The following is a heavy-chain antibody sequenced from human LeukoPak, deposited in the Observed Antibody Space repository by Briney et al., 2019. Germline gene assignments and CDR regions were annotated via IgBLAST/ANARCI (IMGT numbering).Heavy chain of an antibody. CDR1: GFTFSSYW. J-gene: IGHJ4*02. CDR2: INSDGSST. Sequence: GGSLRLSCAASGFTFSSYWMHWVRQAPGKGLVWVSRINSDGSSTSYADSVKGRFTISRDNAKNTLYLQMNSLRAEDTAVYYCARGLGSRYCSGGSCYGFDYWGQGTLVTVSS. V-gene: IGHV3-74*01. D-gene: IGHD2-15*01. CDR3: ARGLGSRYCSGGSCYGFDY.